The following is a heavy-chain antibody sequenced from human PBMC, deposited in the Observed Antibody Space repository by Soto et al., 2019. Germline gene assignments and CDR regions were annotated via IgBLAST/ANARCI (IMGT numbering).Heavy chain of an antibody. CDR3: ARDQTYYDSRYGMDV. J-gene: IGHJ6*02. V-gene: IGHV3-30*04. Sequence: ESGGNVVQPGRALGLSCAVSGFAFSGYTMQWVRQAPGKGLEWVARISYDGSSQVYADSVKGRFTISRDNSERTLSLQMKSLRPEDTAVYYCARDQTYYDSRYGMDVWGQGTTVTVSS. D-gene: IGHD3-16*01. CDR1: GFAFSGYT. CDR2: ISYDGSSQ.